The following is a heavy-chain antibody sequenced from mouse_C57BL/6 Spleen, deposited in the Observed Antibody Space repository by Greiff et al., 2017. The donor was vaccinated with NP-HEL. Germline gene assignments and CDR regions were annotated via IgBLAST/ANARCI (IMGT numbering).Heavy chain of an antibody. CDR2: IYPRDGST. Sequence: VQLQQSDAELVKPGASVKISCKVSGYTFTDHTIHWMKQRPEQGLEWIGYIYPRDGSTKYNEKFKGKATLTADKSSSTAYMQLNSLTSEDSAVYFCARERIYDGYYWYFDVWGTGTTVTVSS. D-gene: IGHD2-3*01. CDR1: GYTFTDHT. CDR3: ARERIYDGYYWYFDV. J-gene: IGHJ1*03. V-gene: IGHV1-78*01.